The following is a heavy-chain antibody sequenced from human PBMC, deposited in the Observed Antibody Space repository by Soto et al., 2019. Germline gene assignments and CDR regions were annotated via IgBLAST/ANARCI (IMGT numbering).Heavy chain of an antibody. J-gene: IGHJ4*02. D-gene: IGHD6-19*01. CDR1: GFTFSNAW. V-gene: IGHV3-15*01. Sequence: EVQLVESGGGLVKPGGSLRLSCAASGFTFSNAWMSWVRQAPGKGLEWVGRIKSKTDGGTTDYAAPVKGRFTISRDDSKNTLYLQMNSLKTEDTAVYYCITDPTIYSSGWTFDYWGQGTLVTVSS. CDR2: IKSKTDGGTT. CDR3: ITDPTIYSSGWTFDY.